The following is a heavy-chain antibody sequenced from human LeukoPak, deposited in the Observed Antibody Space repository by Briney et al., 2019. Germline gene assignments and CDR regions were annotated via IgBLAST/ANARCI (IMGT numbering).Heavy chain of an antibody. V-gene: IGHV3-21*01. Sequence: GEPLRLSCAAAGFTFSSYSMNWVRQAPGKGLEWVSSISSSSSYIYYADSVKGRFTISRDSAKNSLYLQMNSLRAEDTAVYYCARADYDTSGYSKPFHYWGQGTLVTVSS. CDR1: GFTFSSYS. CDR3: ARADYDTSGYSKPFHY. D-gene: IGHD3-22*01. CDR2: ISSSSSYI. J-gene: IGHJ4*02.